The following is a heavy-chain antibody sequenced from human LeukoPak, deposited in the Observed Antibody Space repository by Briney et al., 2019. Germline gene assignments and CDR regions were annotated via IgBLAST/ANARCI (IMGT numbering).Heavy chain of an antibody. CDR1: GFPFNYYG. D-gene: IGHD1-26*01. CDR3: AREPQGGGSAAFDI. Sequence: GGSLTLSCAASGFPFNYYGMNWVRQAPGNGLEWVSSISSSGSYIYYADSVKGRFTISRDNAKNSLYLQMNSLRAEDTAVYYCAREPQGGGSAAFDIWGQGTMVTVSS. V-gene: IGHV3-21*01. J-gene: IGHJ3*02. CDR2: ISSSGSYI.